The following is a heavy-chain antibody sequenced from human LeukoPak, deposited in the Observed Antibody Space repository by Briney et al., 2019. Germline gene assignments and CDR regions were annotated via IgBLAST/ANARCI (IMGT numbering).Heavy chain of an antibody. Sequence: ASVKVSCKASGYTFTSYAMHWVRQAPGQRLEWMGWINAGNGNTKYSQKFQGRVTITRDTSASTAYMELSSLRSEDTAVYYCARGSSWTYYYYMDVWGKGTTVTVSS. V-gene: IGHV1-3*01. CDR3: ARGSSWTYYYYMDV. D-gene: IGHD6-13*01. CDR1: GYTFTSYA. CDR2: INAGNGNT. J-gene: IGHJ6*03.